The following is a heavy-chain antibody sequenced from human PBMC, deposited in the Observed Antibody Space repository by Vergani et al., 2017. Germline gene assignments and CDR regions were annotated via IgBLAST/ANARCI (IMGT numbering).Heavy chain of an antibody. J-gene: IGHJ4*02. D-gene: IGHD3-22*01. V-gene: IGHV3-43*01. CDR1: GFTFDDYT. Sequence: EVQLVESGGVVVQPGGSLRLSCAASGFTFDDYTMHWVRQAPGKGLEWVSLISWDGGSTYYADSVKGRFTISRDNSKNTLYLQMNSLRAEDTAVYYCARERETYYYDSSGYSKGRIFDYWGQGTLVTVSS. CDR3: ARERETYYYDSSGYSKGRIFDY. CDR2: ISWDGGST.